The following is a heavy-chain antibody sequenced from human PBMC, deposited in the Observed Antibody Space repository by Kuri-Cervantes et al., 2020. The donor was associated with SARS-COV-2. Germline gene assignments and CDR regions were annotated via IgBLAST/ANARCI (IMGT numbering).Heavy chain of an antibody. CDR3: ARWEVPASMSHFDP. CDR2: INHLGST. CDR1: GVSFSGYY. V-gene: IGHV4-34*01. Sequence: SQTLSLPCAVYGVSFSGYYWSWIRQPPGKGLEWIGQINHLGSTYYSPSLKSRVTISVETSKNEFSLKVTSVTSADTAMYYCARWEVPASMSHFDPWGQGTLVTVSS. D-gene: IGHD2-2*01. J-gene: IGHJ5*02.